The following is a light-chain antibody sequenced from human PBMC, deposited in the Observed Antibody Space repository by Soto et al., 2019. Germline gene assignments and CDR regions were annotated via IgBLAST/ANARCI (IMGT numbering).Light chain of an antibody. CDR2: WAS. CDR3: KQYYSDFFT. J-gene: IGKJ2*01. CDR1: QSLLYSSNNKTY. V-gene: IGKV4-1*01. Sequence: DIVMTQSPEFLAVPLGERATIKCKSSQSLLYSSNNKTYLAWYQHRPGQSPKMLIFWASARESGVPDRISGSGSETDFTLSISGLQAEDAAVYYCKQYYSDFFTFGQGTRLEIK.